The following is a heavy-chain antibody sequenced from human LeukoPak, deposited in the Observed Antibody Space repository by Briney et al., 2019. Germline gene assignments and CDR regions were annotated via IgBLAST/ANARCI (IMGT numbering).Heavy chain of an antibody. CDR2: IIIRSSYI. V-gene: IGHV3-21*01. CDR1: GFPFNSFR. D-gene: IGHD3-9*01. CDR3: ARDTGSQTGCSSYYYYGMDV. Sequence: GGPLRLPCAASGFPFNSFRMKGLPRAPGRGREGGSSIIIRSSYIYYADSVKGRFTISRDNAKNSLYLQMNSLRPEDTAVYYCARDTGSQTGCSSYYYYGMDVWGQGTTVTVSS. J-gene: IGHJ6*02.